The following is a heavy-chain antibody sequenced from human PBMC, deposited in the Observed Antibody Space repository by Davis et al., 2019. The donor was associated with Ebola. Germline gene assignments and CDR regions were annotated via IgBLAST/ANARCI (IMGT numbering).Heavy chain of an antibody. J-gene: IGHJ4*02. Sequence: PGGSLRLSCGASGFVFSTYRMHWIRQAPGKGLLWVSFIQSDEKTTSYADSVKGRFTISRDNAKNTLYLQMNSLRAEDTAVYYCARDFQGLSYWGQGTLVTVSS. CDR1: GFVFSTYR. D-gene: IGHD3-10*01. CDR2: IQSDEKTT. CDR3: ARDFQGLSY. V-gene: IGHV3-74*01.